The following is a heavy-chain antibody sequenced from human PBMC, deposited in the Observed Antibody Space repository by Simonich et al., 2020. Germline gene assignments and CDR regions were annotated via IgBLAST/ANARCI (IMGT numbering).Heavy chain of an antibody. CDR2: MNSDGSST. Sequence: EVQLVESGGGLVQPGGSLSFSCAASGFPFSRCWMHCVRQAPGKGLVGFSRMNSDGSSTSYAASGKGRFTISRDNAKNTLYLQMNSLRAEDTAVYYCARDYSNYDAFDIWGQGTMVTVSS. J-gene: IGHJ3*02. V-gene: IGHV3-74*01. CDR3: ARDYSNYDAFDI. D-gene: IGHD4-4*01. CDR1: GFPFSRCW.